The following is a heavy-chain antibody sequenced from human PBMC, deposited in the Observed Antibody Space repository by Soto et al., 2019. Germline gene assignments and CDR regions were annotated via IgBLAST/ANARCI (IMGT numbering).Heavy chain of an antibody. CDR1: GGSISSYY. J-gene: IGHJ5*02. D-gene: IGHD6-13*01. V-gene: IGHV4-4*07. CDR2: IYTSGST. CDR3: ARDLLEAAAGNNWFDP. Sequence: KPSETLSLTCTVSGGSISSYYWSWIRQPAGKGLEWIGRIYTSGSTNYNPSLKSRVTMSVDTSKNQFSLKLSSVTAADTAVYYCARDLLEAAAGNNWFDPWGQGTLVTVSS.